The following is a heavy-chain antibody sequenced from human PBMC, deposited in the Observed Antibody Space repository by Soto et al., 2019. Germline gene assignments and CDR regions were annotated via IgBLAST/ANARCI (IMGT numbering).Heavy chain of an antibody. D-gene: IGHD4-17*01. CDR2: ISYDGSDK. Sequence: QVQLVESGGGVVQPGRSLRLSCAASGFTFSSYGMHWVRQAPGKGLEWVAVISYDGSDKYYADSVKGRFTISRDNSKNTLYLQMNSLRAEDTAVYYCAKDREGMVHPTVTSRSLDYWGQGTLVTVSS. V-gene: IGHV3-30*18. J-gene: IGHJ4*02. CDR1: GFTFSSYG. CDR3: AKDREGMVHPTVTSRSLDY.